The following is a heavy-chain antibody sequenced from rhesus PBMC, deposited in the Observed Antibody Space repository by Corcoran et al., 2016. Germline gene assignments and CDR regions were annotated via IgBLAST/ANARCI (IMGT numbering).Heavy chain of an antibody. J-gene: IGHJ6*01. CDR2: ISGSGGNT. CDR1: GGSISGNY. D-gene: IGHD2-15*01. CDR3: ARGTGLYGLDS. Sequence: QLQLQESGPGLMKPSETLSLTCAVSGGSISGNYGSWIRQPPGKGLEWIGRISGSGGNTDHNPSLKSLVTISTDTSKNQFSLKLSSVTAADTAVYYCARGTGLYGLDSWGQGVVVTVSS. V-gene: IGHV4-173*01.